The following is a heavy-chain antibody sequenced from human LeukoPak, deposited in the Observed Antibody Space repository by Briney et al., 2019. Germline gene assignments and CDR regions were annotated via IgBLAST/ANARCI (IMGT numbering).Heavy chain of an antibody. D-gene: IGHD3-9*01. J-gene: IGHJ4*02. CDR3: ARVAEDYDILTGYYPLYY. CDR1: GGTFSSYA. V-gene: IGHV1-69*13. CDR2: IIPIFGTA. Sequence: SVKVSCEASGGTFSSYAISWVRQAPGQGLEWMGGIIPIFGTANYAQKFQGRVTITADESTSTAHLELSSLRSEDTAVYYCARVAEDYDILTGYYPLYYWGQGTLVTVSS.